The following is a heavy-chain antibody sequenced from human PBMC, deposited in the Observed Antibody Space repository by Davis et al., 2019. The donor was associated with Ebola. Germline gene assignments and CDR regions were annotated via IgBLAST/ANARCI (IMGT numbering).Heavy chain of an antibody. Sequence: ASVKVSCKASGYTFSDYDVNWVRQATGQGLEWMGWINPKSGNTGYAQKFQGRVTITRDTSITTAYMEVSGLTSDDTAVYYCAKEGRKIESPYALTAGDFQHWGQGSLVAVSS. CDR3: AKEGRKIESPYALTAGDFQH. V-gene: IGHV1-8*03. D-gene: IGHD3-16*01. CDR2: INPKSGNT. J-gene: IGHJ1*01. CDR1: GYTFSDYD.